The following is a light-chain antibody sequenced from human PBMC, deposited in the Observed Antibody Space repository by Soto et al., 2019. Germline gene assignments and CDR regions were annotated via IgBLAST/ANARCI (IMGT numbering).Light chain of an antibody. CDR2: DVT. J-gene: IGLJ2*01. CDR1: SSDVGGYNS. Sequence: QSALTQPASVSGSPGQSITISCTGTSSDVGGYNSVSWYQQHPGKAPQLMIYDVTNRPSGVSDRFSGSKSGNTAALTISMLQADDEADYYCSSYTSSSLLVFGGGTKLTVL. V-gene: IGLV2-14*01. CDR3: SSYTSSSLLV.